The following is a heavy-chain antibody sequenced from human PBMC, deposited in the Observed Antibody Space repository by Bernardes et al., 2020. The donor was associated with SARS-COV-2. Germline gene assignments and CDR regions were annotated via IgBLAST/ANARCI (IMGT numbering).Heavy chain of an antibody. CDR2: INGDGSNP. CDR1: GFSFSSYW. V-gene: IGHV3-74*01. CDR3: EVNYYYGMDV. Sequence: GGSLRLSCAASGFSFSSYWMHWVRQAPGKGLEWVSRINGDGSNPAYADSVKGRFTISRDNAKNTLYLQMNSLRAEDTAVYYCEVNYYYGMDVWGQGTTVTV. J-gene: IGHJ6*02.